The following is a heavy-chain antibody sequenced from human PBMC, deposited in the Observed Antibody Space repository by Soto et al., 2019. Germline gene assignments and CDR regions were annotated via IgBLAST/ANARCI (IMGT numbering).Heavy chain of an antibody. CDR1: GGSISSYY. V-gene: IGHV4-59*01. Sequence: QVQLQESGPGLVKPSETLSLTCTVSGGSISSYYWSWIRQPPGKGLEWIGYSYYSGSTNYNPSLKRRVTISVDTSKNQFSLKLSSVTAADTAVYYCARGKTTTKLGGYFDRWGRGTLVTVSS. D-gene: IGHD4-17*01. CDR2: SYYSGST. J-gene: IGHJ2*01. CDR3: ARGKTTTKLGGYFDR.